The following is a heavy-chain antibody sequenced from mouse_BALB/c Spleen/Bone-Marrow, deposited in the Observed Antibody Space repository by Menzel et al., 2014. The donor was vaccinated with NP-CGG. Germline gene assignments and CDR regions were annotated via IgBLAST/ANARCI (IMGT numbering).Heavy chain of an antibody. CDR1: GYTFTSYW. J-gene: IGHJ2*01. V-gene: IGHV1-69*02. D-gene: IGHD1-1*01. CDR3: ARREYYGSSYLYFDY. Sequence: QVQLQQSGAELVKPGASVKLSCKASGYTFTSYWMHWVKQRPGQGLEWIGEIDPSDSYTNYNQKFKGKATLTVDKSSGTAYMQLSSLTSEDSAVYYCARREYYGSSYLYFDYWGQGTTLTVSS. CDR2: IDPSDSYT.